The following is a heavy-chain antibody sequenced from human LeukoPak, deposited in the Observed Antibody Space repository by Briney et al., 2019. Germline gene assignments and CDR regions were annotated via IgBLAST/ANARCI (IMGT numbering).Heavy chain of an antibody. CDR2: IYSGGNT. Sequence: PSETLSLTCTVSGGSTSSYYWTWIRQPAGKALEWIGRIYSGGNTNYNPSLESRVTMSVDTSKNQFSLKLSSVTAADTAVYYCARDVGKVTASIDYWGQGTLVTVSS. V-gene: IGHV4-4*07. D-gene: IGHD2-21*02. CDR3: ARDVGKVTASIDY. J-gene: IGHJ4*02. CDR1: GGSTSSYY.